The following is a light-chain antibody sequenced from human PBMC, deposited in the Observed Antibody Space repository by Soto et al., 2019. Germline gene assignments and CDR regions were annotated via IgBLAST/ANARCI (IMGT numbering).Light chain of an antibody. J-gene: IGLJ1*01. Sequence: QSALTQPASVSGSPGQSITISCTGTSSDVGGYNYVSWYQHHPGKAPKLMIFDVSNRPSGVSNRFSGSKSGNTASLTISGLQPEDEADYYRSSYTTSNTRQIVFGTGTKVTAL. CDR3: SSYTTSNTRQIV. CDR1: SSDVGGYNY. CDR2: DVS. V-gene: IGLV2-14*03.